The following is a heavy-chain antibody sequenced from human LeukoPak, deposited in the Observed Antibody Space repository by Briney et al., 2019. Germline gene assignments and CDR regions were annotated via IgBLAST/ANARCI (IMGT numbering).Heavy chain of an antibody. CDR3: ARSTGTSMPYYFDY. Sequence: SETLSLTCAVYGGSFSGYYWSWIRQPPGKGLEWIGEINHSGSTNYNPSLKSRVTISVDTSKNQFSLELSSVTAADTAVYYCARSTGTSMPYYFDYWGQGTLVTLSS. CDR2: INHSGST. J-gene: IGHJ4*02. CDR1: GGSFSGYY. V-gene: IGHV4-34*01. D-gene: IGHD2/OR15-2a*01.